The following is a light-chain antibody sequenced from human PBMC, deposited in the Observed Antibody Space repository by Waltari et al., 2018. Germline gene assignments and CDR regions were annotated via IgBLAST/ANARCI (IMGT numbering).Light chain of an antibody. CDR2: WAS. Sequence: DIVMTQSPDSLAVSLGERATINCKSSQSVLYSANSKNYLAWFQQKPGQPPTLLIYWASTRESGVPDRFSGSGTVTDFTLTISSLQTEDVATYYCQQYRDTPYTFGQGTNLEI. V-gene: IGKV4-1*01. J-gene: IGKJ2*01. CDR1: QSVLYSANSKNY. CDR3: QQYRDTPYT.